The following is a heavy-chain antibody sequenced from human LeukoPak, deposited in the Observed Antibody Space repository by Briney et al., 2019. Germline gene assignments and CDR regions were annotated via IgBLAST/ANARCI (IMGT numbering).Heavy chain of an antibody. V-gene: IGHV3-7*03. CDR3: AREELLSSGGAFDI. CDR1: GFTFSTYW. D-gene: IGHD3-10*02. CDR2: IKQDGGEK. Sequence: PGGSLRLSCAASGFTFSTYWMSWVRQAPGKGLEWVANIKQDGGEKYYVDSVKGRFTISRDNAKNSLYLQMNSLRAEDTAVYYCAREELLSSGGAFDIWGQGTMVTVSS. J-gene: IGHJ3*02.